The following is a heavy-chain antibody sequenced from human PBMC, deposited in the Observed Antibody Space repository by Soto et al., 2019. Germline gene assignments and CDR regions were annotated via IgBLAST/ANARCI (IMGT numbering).Heavy chain of an antibody. V-gene: IGHV3-23*01. CDR2: ISGSGGST. J-gene: IGHJ6*02. Sequence: EVQLLESGGGLVQPGGSLRLSCAASGFTFSSYAMSWVRQAPGKGLEWVSGISGSGGSTYYADSVKGRFTISRDNSKNTLYLQMNSLRAEDTAVYYCAKERSLWCDHSYGMDVWGQGTTVTVSS. CDR3: AKERSLWCDHSYGMDV. D-gene: IGHD6-13*01. CDR1: GFTFSSYA.